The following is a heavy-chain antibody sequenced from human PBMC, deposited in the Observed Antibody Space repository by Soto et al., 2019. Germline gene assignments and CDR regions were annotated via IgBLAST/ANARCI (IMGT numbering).Heavy chain of an antibody. D-gene: IGHD1-7*01. CDR2: IIPLFGTA. V-gene: IGHV1-69*13. CDR1: GGTFSSYA. Sequence: SVKVSCKASGGTFSSYAISWVRPSPGHGLEWMGGIIPLFGTANYAQKFQGRVTITADESTRTAYMELSSLRSEDTAVYYCARDRPLELPIDYYGMDVWGQGTTVTVSS. CDR3: ARDRPLELPIDYYGMDV. J-gene: IGHJ6*02.